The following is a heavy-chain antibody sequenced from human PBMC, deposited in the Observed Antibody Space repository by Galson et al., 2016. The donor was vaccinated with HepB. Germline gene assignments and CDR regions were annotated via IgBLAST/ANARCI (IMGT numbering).Heavy chain of an antibody. CDR2: ISYDGSNK. D-gene: IGHD1-1*01. V-gene: IGHV3-30*18. CDR1: GFTFRNYG. CDR3: AKDAKRMPTGNGGIYGY. J-gene: IGHJ4*02. Sequence: SLRLSCAASGFTFRNYGMHWVRQAPGKGLEWVAVISYDGSNKYYADSVKGRFTISRDNSKNTLYLQMNSLRPEDTAVYYCAKDAKRMPTGNGGIYGYWGQGTLVTVSS.